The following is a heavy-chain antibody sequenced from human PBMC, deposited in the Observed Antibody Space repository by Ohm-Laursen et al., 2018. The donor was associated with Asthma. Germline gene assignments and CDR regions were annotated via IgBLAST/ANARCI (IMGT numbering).Heavy chain of an antibody. CDR3: AKDMKGDSSSFDF. V-gene: IGHV3-9*01. J-gene: IGHJ4*02. CDR2: ISWNSGSI. D-gene: IGHD6-13*01. CDR1: KFTFSNHW. Sequence: SLRLSCAASKFTFSNHWMNWVRQAPGKGLEWVSGISWNSGSIGYADSVKGRFTISRDNAKNSLYLQMNSLRAEDTALYYCAKDMKGDSSSFDFWGQGTLVTVSS.